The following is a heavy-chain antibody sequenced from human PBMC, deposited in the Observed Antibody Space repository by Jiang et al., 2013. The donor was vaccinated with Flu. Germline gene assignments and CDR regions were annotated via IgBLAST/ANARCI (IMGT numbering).Heavy chain of an antibody. D-gene: IGHD6-13*01. CDR3: AKDMYSSSWYYFDY. V-gene: IGHV3-9*01. Sequence: KGRFTISRDNAKKSLYLQMNSLRTEDTALYYCAKDMYSSSWYYFDYWGQGTLVTVSS. J-gene: IGHJ4*02.